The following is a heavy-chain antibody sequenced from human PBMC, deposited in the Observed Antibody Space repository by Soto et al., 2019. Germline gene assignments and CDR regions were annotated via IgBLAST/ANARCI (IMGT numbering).Heavy chain of an antibody. CDR3: ARNHRLAVGPSFDP. CDR1: GGSFSGYY. Sequence: SETLSLTCAVYGGSFSGYYWSWIRQPPGKGLEWIGEINHSGSTNYNPSLKSRVTISVDMSKNQFSLKLSSVTAADTAVYYCARNHRLAVGPSFDPWGQGTLVTVSS. D-gene: IGHD6-19*01. CDR2: INHSGST. V-gene: IGHV4-34*01. J-gene: IGHJ5*02.